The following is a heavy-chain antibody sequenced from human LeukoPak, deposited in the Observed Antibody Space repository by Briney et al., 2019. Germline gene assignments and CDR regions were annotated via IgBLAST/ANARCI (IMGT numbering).Heavy chain of an antibody. Sequence: GGSLRLSCAASGFTFSSYGMHWVRQAPGKGLEWVAVISYDGSNKYYADSVKGRFTISRDNSKNTLYLQMNSLRAEDPAVYYCAKWVYSGYGEESDYWGQGTLVTVSS. V-gene: IGHV3-30*18. CDR2: ISYDGSNK. D-gene: IGHD5-12*01. CDR3: AKWVYSGYGEESDY. J-gene: IGHJ4*02. CDR1: GFTFSSYG.